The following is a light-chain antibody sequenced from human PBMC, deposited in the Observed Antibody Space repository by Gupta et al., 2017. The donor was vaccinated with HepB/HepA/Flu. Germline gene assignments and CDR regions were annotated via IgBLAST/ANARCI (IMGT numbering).Light chain of an antibody. V-gene: IGKV3-20*01. J-gene: IGKJ5*01. CDR1: QSVSDDY. Sequence: EIVLTQSPGTLSLSPGERATLACRASQSVSDDYVAWYQQKPGQTPRLLIYDASGRATGIPDRFSGSGSGTDFTLTISRLEPEDFAVYCCQQYGSSPPVITFGQGTRLEI. CDR2: DAS. CDR3: QQYGSSPPVIT.